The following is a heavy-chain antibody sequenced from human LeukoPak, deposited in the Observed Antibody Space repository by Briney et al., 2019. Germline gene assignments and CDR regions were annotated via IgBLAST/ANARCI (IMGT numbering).Heavy chain of an antibody. CDR1: GFTFSSYA. CDR3: AREGIRYYYGSGSPDWFDP. J-gene: IGHJ5*02. CDR2: ISGSGGST. D-gene: IGHD3-10*01. Sequence: PGGSLRLSCAAPGFTFSSYAMSWVRQAPGKELEWVSAISGSGGSTYYADSVKGRFTISRDNSKNTLYLQMNSLRAEDTAVYYCAREGIRYYYGSGSPDWFDPWGQGTLVTVSS. V-gene: IGHV3-23*01.